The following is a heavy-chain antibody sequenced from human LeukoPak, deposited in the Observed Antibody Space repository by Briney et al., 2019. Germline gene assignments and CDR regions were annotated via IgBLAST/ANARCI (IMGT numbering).Heavy chain of an antibody. D-gene: IGHD3-22*01. J-gene: IGHJ4*02. CDR3: ARVSYYHDSSGCFDY. V-gene: IGHV4-38-2*02. CDR1: GYSISSGYY. Sequence: PSETLSLTCTVSGYSISSGYYWGWIRQPPGKGLEWIGSIYHSGSTYYNPSLKSRVTISVDTSKNQFSLKLSSVTAADTAVYYCARVSYYHDSSGCFDYWGQGTLVTVSS. CDR2: IYHSGST.